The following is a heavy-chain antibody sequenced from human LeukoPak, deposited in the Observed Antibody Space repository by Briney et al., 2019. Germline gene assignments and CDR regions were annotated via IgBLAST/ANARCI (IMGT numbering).Heavy chain of an antibody. CDR1: GYSFTSYW. D-gene: IGHD3-22*01. CDR3: ARLLEGYCDSSGYFDY. V-gene: IGHV5-51*01. J-gene: IGHJ4*02. Sequence: GESLKISCKGSGYSFTSYWIGWVRQMPGKGLEWMGIIYPGDSDTRYSPSFQGQVTISADKSISTAYLQWSSLKASDTAMYYCARLLEGYCDSSGYFDYWGQGTLVTVSS. CDR2: IYPGDSDT.